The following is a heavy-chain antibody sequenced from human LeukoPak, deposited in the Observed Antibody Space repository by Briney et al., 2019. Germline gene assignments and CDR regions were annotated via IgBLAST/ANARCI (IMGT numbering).Heavy chain of an antibody. D-gene: IGHD1-7*01. J-gene: IGHJ4*02. CDR2: ISYDGSNK. V-gene: IGHV3-30*18. Sequence: GGSLRLSCAASGFTFSNYAMHWVRQAPGKGLEWVTNISYDGSNKYYADSVKGRFTISRDNSKNTLYLQMNSLRAEDTAVYYCAKVRVVFNWNYAYYFDDWGQGTLVTVSS. CDR1: GFTFSNYA. CDR3: AKVRVVFNWNYAYYFDD.